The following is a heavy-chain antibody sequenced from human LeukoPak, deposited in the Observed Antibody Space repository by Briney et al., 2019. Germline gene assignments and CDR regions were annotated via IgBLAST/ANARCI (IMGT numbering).Heavy chain of an antibody. CDR2: ISETSSFM. J-gene: IGHJ4*02. Sequence: GGSLRLSCAASGFTFSSYSMNWVRQAPGKGLEWISYISETSSFMYYADSVKGRFTISRDNAKNSLYLQMSSLRAEDTAVYYCASHLKYSSGWYGGFDYWGQGTLVTVSS. D-gene: IGHD6-19*01. CDR3: ASHLKYSSGWYGGFDY. CDR1: GFTFSSYS. V-gene: IGHV3-48*01.